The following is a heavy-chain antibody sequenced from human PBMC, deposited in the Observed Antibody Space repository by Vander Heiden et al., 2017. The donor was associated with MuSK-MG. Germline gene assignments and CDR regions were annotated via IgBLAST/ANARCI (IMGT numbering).Heavy chain of an antibody. Sequence: EVHVLESVGGLVQPGCSLRLSCAASGFSAVPGFTFRGYAVTWVRQAPGKGLEWVSAISGNGGSTYYADSVKGRFTISRDNSKNTLYLQMNTLRAEDTAVYYCVVLRSGWWTLDHWGQGTLVTVSS. CDR2: ISGNGGST. CDR3: VVLRSGWWTLDH. D-gene: IGHD6-19*01. CDR1: GFSAVPGFTFRGYA. V-gene: IGHV3-23*01. J-gene: IGHJ4*02.